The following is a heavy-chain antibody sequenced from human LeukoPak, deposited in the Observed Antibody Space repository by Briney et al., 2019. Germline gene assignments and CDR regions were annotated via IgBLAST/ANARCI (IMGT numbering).Heavy chain of an antibody. CDR2: IWYDGSNK. CDR1: GFTLSSYG. D-gene: IGHD6-19*01. CDR3: ARDLQDGYSSGWFLDAFDI. Sequence: SGRSLRLSCAASGFTLSSYGMHWVRQAPGKGLEWVAVIWYDGSNKYYADSVKGRFTISRDNSKNTLYLQMNSLRAEDTAVYYCARDLQDGYSSGWFLDAFDIWGQGTMVTVSS. J-gene: IGHJ3*02. V-gene: IGHV3-33*01.